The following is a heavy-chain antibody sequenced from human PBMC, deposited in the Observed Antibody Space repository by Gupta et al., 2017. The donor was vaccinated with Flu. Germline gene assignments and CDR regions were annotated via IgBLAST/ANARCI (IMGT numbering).Heavy chain of an antibody. CDR2: INHSGST. J-gene: IGHJ4*02. D-gene: IGHD3-9*01. CDR3: ATALRYNYDY. Sequence: QVQLQQWGAGLLKPSETLSLTCAVYGGSFSGYYWSWIRQPPGKGLEWIGEINHSGSTNYNPSLKSRVTISVDTSKNQCSLKLSAVTAADTAVYYCATALRYNYDYWGQGTLVTVSS. CDR1: GGSFSGYY. V-gene: IGHV4-34*01.